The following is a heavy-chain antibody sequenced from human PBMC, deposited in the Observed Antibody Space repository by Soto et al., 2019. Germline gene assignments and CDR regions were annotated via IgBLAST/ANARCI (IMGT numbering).Heavy chain of an antibody. V-gene: IGHV1-2*02. D-gene: IGHD3-9*01. CDR3: ARVTAVLRYFET. CDR1: GYTFTGYY. Sequence: ASVKVSCKASGYTFTGYYMHWVRQAPGQGLEWMGWINPNSGGTNYAQKFQGRVTMTRDTSISTAYMELSRLRSDDTAVYYCARVTAVLRYFETWGQGTLVTVSS. CDR2: INPNSGGT. J-gene: IGHJ5*02.